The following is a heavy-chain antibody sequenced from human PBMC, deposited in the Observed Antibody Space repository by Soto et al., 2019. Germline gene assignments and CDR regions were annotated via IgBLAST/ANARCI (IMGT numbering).Heavy chain of an antibody. CDR3: ARHGGFGGDGYNLRI. D-gene: IGHD2-21*01. V-gene: IGHV4-39*01. CDR1: GGSIGSTSYY. Sequence: QLQLQESGPGLVKPSETLSLTCTVSGGSIGSTSYYWGWIRQPPGKGLEWIGSIYYSGGTYYNPSLKSRVTISVDTSKTQFSLKLSSVTAADTAVYYCARHGGFGGDGYNLRIWGQGTMVTVSS. CDR2: IYYSGGT. J-gene: IGHJ3*02.